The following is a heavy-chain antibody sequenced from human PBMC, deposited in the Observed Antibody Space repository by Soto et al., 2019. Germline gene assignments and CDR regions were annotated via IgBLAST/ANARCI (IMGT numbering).Heavy chain of an antibody. D-gene: IGHD5-12*01. V-gene: IGHV1-2*02. J-gene: IGHJ6*02. CDR3: ARESRYCGYETYYYYGMDV. Sequence: ASVKVSCKASGYTFTGYYMHWVRQAPGQGLEWMGWINPNSGGTNYAQKFQGRVTMTRDTSISTAYMELSRLRSDDTAVYYCARESRYCGYETYYYYGMDVWGQGTTVTVSS. CDR1: GYTFTGYY. CDR2: INPNSGGT.